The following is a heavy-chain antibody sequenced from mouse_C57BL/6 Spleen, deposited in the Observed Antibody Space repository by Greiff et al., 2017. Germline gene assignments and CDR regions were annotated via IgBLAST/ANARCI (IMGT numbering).Heavy chain of an antibody. CDR3: ARSYGNYDYYAMDY. D-gene: IGHD2-1*01. V-gene: IGHV7-3*01. Sequence: EVKLMESGGGLVQPGGSLSLSCAASGFTFTDYYMSWVRQPPGKALEWLGFIRNKANGYTTEYSASVKGRFTISRDNSQSILYLQMNALRAEDSATYYCARSYGNYDYYAMDYWGQGTSVTVSS. CDR2: IRNKANGYTT. J-gene: IGHJ4*01. CDR1: GFTFTDYY.